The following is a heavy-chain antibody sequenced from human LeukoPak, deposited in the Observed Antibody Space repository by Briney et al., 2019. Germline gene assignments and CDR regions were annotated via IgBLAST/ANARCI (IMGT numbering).Heavy chain of an antibody. CDR2: ISGSGGST. Sequence: GGSLRLSCAASGFILNRYAMSWVRQAPGKGLEWVSGISGSGGSTYYADSVKGRFTISRDNSKNTVYLEMNTLRAEDTAVYYCAKEVDFWSGSGFDPWGRGTLVTVSS. CDR1: GFILNRYA. J-gene: IGHJ5*02. V-gene: IGHV3-23*01. CDR3: AKEVDFWSGSGFDP. D-gene: IGHD3-3*01.